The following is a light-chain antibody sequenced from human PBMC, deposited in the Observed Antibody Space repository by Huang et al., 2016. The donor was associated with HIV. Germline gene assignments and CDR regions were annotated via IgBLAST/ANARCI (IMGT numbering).Light chain of an antibody. Sequence: EIVMTQSPATLFVSPGERATLSCRASQSISSNLAWYQQKPGQAPRVLIFGASTRASGVPARFSVAGSGTEFTLTISSLQSEDLAVYYCQQYDQWPPGYTFGQGTKLQ. CDR3: QQYDQWPPGYT. V-gene: IGKV3-15*01. J-gene: IGKJ2*01. CDR2: GAS. CDR1: QSISSN.